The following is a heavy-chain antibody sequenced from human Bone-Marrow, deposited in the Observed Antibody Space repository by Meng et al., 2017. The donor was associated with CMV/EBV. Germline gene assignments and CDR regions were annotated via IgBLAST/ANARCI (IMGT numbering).Heavy chain of an antibody. CDR3: ARGRTRWLPYYFDY. CDR1: GGSVSSGSYY. V-gene: IGHV4-61*01. J-gene: IGHJ4*02. Sequence: SETLSLTCTVSGGSVSSGSYYWSWIRQPPGKGLEWIGYIYYSGSTNYNPSLKSRVTISVDTSKNQFSLKLSSVTAADTAVYYCARGRTRWLPYYFDYWGQGTLVTVSS. D-gene: IGHD5-24*01. CDR2: IYYSGST.